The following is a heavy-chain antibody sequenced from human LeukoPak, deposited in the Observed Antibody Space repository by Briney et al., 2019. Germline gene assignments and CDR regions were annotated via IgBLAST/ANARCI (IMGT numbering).Heavy chain of an antibody. CDR1: GYTFTGYY. V-gene: IGHV1-2*06. J-gene: IGHJ4*02. CDR2: INPNSGGT. Sequence: RASVKVSCKASGYTFTGYYMHWVRQAPGQGLEWMGRINPNSGGTNYAQKFQGRVTMTRDTSISTAYMELSRLRSDDTAVYYCAVSRASCCYTDYWGQGTLVTVSS. D-gene: IGHD2-2*02. CDR3: AVSRASCCYTDY.